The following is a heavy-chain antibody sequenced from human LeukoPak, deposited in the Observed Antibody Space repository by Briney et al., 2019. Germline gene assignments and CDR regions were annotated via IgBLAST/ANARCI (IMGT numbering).Heavy chain of an antibody. D-gene: IGHD6-19*01. J-gene: IGHJ5*02. CDR2: IYYSGST. Sequence: SETLSLTCSVSGGSISSYYWGWVRQPPGKGLGRIGYIYYSGSTNYNPSLKSRVTISVDTSKNQFSLKLSSVTAADTAVYYCARVHIAVAGIIGWFDPWGQGTLVTVSS. CDR3: ARVHIAVAGIIGWFDP. CDR1: GGSISSYY. V-gene: IGHV4-59*01.